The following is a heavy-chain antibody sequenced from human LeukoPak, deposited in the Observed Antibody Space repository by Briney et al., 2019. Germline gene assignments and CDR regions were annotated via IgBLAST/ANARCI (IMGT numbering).Heavy chain of an antibody. CDR1: GFTFSSYG. V-gene: IGHV3-23*01. CDR2: ISGSGGNK. J-gene: IGHJ4*02. Sequence: GGSLRLSCAASGFTFSSYGMHWVRQAPGKGLEWVAAISGSGGNKYYADSVKGRFTISRDNSKNTLYLQMNSLRAEDTAVYYCAKDATVTTCGFYFDYGGEGTLVTVSS. CDR3: AKDATVTTCGFYFDY. D-gene: IGHD4-17*01.